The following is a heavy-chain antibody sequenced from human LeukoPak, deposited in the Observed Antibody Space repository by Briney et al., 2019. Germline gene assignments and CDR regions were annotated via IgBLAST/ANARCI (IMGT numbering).Heavy chain of an antibody. D-gene: IGHD3-3*01. CDR2: ISGSGGST. CDR3: AKDYDFWSGYLGFDY. Sequence: GSLRLSCAASGFTFSSYAMSWVRQAPGKGLEWVSAISGSGGSTYYADSVKGRFTISRDNSKNTLYLQMNSLRAEDTAVYYCAKDYDFWSGYLGFDYWGQGTLVTVSS. V-gene: IGHV3-23*01. J-gene: IGHJ4*02. CDR1: GFTFSSYA.